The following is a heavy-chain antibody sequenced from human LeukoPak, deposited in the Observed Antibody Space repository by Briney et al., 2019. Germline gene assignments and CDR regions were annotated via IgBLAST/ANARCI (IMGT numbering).Heavy chain of an antibody. CDR3: ARDLYRDSLPVSWFDP. V-gene: IGHV1-18*01. CDR1: GYTFTSYG. CDR2: ISDYNGNT. Sequence: ASVKVSCKASGYTFTSYGTSWGRQAPGQGVEWMGWISDYNGNTNSAQKLQGIVTMTTDTSTSAAYMDLRSLRSDDTAVYYCARDLYRDSLPVSWFDPWGQGTLVTVSS. J-gene: IGHJ5*02. D-gene: IGHD4-11*01.